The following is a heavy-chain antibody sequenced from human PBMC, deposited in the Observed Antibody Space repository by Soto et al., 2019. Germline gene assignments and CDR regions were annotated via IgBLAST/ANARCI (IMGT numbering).Heavy chain of an antibody. D-gene: IGHD3-22*01. CDR3: ARVSLKEFYYYDSSGYSH. CDR2: IYYSGST. J-gene: IGHJ4*02. CDR1: GGSISSGDYY. Sequence: PSETLSLTCTVSGGSISSGDYYWSWIRQPPGKGLEWIGYIYYSGSTYYNPSLKSRVTISVDTSKNQFSLKLSSVTAADTAVYYCARVSLKEFYYYDSSGYSHWGQGNLVTVSS. V-gene: IGHV4-30-4*01.